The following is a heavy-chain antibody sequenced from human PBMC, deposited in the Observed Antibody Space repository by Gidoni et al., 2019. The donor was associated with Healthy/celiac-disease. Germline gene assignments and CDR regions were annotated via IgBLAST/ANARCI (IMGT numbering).Heavy chain of an antibody. V-gene: IGHV3-21*01. J-gene: IGHJ4*02. CDR1: GCTFSSYS. CDR2: ISSSSSYI. CDR3: ASSYSSSWLWSFDY. D-gene: IGHD6-13*01. Sequence: EVQLVESGGGLVKPGGSLRLSCAASGCTFSSYSMNWVRQAPGKGLEWVSSISSSSSYIYYADSVKGRFTISRDNAKNSLYLQMNSLRAEDTAVYYCASSYSSSWLWSFDYWGQGTLVTVSS.